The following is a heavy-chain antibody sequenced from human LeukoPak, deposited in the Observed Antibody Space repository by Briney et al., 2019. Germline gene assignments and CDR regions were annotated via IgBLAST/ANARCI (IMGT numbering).Heavy chain of an antibody. CDR2: ITHTGST. CDR1: VGSFSGYN. J-gene: IGHJ3*02. V-gene: IGHV4-34*01. D-gene: IGHD6-13*01. CDR3: ARGSPAADDAFDI. Sequence: SETLSLTCAVTVGSFSGYNWNWIRQPPGKGLEWIGDITHTGSTNDNPSLAGRVTVSVDTSKNQFSLSLASVTAADTALYYRARGSPAADDAFDIWGQGTLVTVSS.